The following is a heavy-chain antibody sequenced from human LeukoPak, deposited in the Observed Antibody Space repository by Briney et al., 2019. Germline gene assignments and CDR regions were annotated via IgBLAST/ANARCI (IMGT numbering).Heavy chain of an antibody. Sequence: SETLSLTCAVYGGSFSGYYWSWIRQPPGKGLEWIGEINHSGSTNYNPSLKSRVTISVDTSKNQFSLKLSSVTAADTAVYYCARGRPDGSGSYYKFDPWGQGTLVTVSS. CDR1: GGSFSGYY. J-gene: IGHJ5*02. D-gene: IGHD3-10*01. CDR2: INHSGST. CDR3: ARGRPDGSGSYYKFDP. V-gene: IGHV4-34*01.